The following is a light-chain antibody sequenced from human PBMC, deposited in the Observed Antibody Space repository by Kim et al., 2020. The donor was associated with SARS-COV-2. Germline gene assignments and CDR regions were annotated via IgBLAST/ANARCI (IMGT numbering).Light chain of an antibody. CDR2: AAS. V-gene: IGKV3-20*01. J-gene: IGKJ3*01. Sequence: PGESATLPCRASQTVSSSYLAWYQEKPGQAPRLLIYAASTRATGIPDRFSGSGSGTDFTLTISRLEPEDFAVYYCQQYGSSPPFTFGPGTKVDIK. CDR1: QTVSSSY. CDR3: QQYGSSPPFT.